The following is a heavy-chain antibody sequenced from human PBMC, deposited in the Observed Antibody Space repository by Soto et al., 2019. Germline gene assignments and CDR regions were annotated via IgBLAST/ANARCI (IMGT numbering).Heavy chain of an antibody. J-gene: IGHJ6*02. CDR2: ISSTSGTI. CDR1: GFVFSTYS. CDR3: ANQKIRFSVAGTLYGLGV. D-gene: IGHD6-19*01. Sequence: GGSLRLSCEASGFVFSTYSMNWVRQAPGKGLEWISCISSTSGTIYYADSVKGRFTIFRDNAKNSLFLQMNGLRDDDTAVYYCANQKIRFSVAGTLYGLGVWGQGTTVTVSS. V-gene: IGHV3-48*02.